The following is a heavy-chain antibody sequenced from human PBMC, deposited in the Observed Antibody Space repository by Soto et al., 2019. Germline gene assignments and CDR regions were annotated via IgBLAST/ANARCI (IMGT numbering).Heavy chain of an antibody. CDR2: INGDGSSR. V-gene: IGHV3-74*03. Sequence: VESGGGVFQSGGSLRLSCAASGFTASNFRMHWVRQAPGKGPVWVEGINGDGSSRTYGDSVKGRLTISRDNAKNLVFLDMKSLRGEDMAVYYCARDFDRYLDAWGRGTLVTVSS. CDR3: ARDFDRYLDA. CDR1: GFTASNFR. D-gene: IGHD3-9*01. J-gene: IGHJ2*01.